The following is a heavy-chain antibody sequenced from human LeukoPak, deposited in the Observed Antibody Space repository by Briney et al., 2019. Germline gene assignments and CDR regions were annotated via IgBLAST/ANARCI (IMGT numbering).Heavy chain of an antibody. V-gene: IGHV1-2*02. D-gene: IGHD3-10*01. CDR3: ARETYYCGSGSYQASFDY. CDR2: INPNSRGT. Sequence: ASVKVSCKASGYTFTGYYMHWVRPAPGQGRAWMGWINPNSRGTNYAQKFQGRVTMTRDTSIITASMELRRLRSDDTSVHCCARETYYCGSGSYQASFDYCGQGPLVTVSS. CDR1: GYTFTGYY. J-gene: IGHJ4*02.